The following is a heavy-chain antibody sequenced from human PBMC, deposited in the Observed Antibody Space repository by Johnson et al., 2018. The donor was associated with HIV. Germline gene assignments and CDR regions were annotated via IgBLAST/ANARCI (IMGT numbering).Heavy chain of an antibody. J-gene: IGHJ3*02. Sequence: QVQLVESGGGVVHPGRSLRLSCVGSGFTFSSYGMHWVRQAPGKGLDWVAFISHNGGTEYSADSVKGRFTISRDNAKNTLYLQMNYLTPEDTAMYYCAVGIQLWFASAVDAFDIWGQGTMVTVSS. CDR3: AVGIQLWFASAVDAFDI. CDR1: GFTFSSYG. CDR2: ISHNGGTE. D-gene: IGHD5-18*01. V-gene: IGHV3-30*19.